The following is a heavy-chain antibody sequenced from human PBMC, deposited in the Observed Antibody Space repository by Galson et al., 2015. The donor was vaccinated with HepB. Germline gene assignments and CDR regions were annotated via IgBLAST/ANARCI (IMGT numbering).Heavy chain of an antibody. CDR3: ARAYFDH. CDR2: IEEDGTET. CDR1: GFIFNDYW. Sequence: SLRLSCAASGFIFNDYWMQWVRQVPGRGLEWVANIEEDGTETHYVDSVKGRFTISRDNAKNSLYLQMNNLRADDTAVYYCARAYFDHWGQGSLVTVSS. J-gene: IGHJ4*02. V-gene: IGHV3-7*03.